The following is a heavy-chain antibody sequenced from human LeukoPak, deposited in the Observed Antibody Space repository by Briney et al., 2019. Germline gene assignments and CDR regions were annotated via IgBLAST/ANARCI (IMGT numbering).Heavy chain of an antibody. V-gene: IGHV3-30-3*01. CDR2: ISYDGSNK. CDR1: GFTFSSYA. CDR3: AKEADGVPPGKPLNWFDP. J-gene: IGHJ5*02. D-gene: IGHD2-2*02. Sequence: PGRSLRLSCAASGFTFSSYAMHWVRQAPGKGLEWVAVISYDGSNKYYADSVKGRFTISRDNSKNTLYLQMSGLRAEDTAVYYCAKEADGVPPGKPLNWFDPRGQGTLVTVSS.